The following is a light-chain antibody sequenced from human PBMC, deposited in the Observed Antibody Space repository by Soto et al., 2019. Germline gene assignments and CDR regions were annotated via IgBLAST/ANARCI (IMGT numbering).Light chain of an antibody. CDR1: QSVYNNY. Sequence: EIVLTQSPGTLSLSPGDRATLSCRASQSVYNNYLAWYQQKPGQAPSLLIYDASARFTGIPDRFSGSGSGTEFTLTISRLEPEDVAVYYCQRYGTSFSFGGGTKVEIK. V-gene: IGKV3-20*01. CDR3: QRYGTSFS. J-gene: IGKJ4*01. CDR2: DAS.